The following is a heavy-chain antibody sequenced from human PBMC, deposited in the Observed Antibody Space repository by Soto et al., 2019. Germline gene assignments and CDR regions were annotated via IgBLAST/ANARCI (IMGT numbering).Heavy chain of an antibody. V-gene: IGHV3-23*01. CDR2: VSASGLNT. Sequence: PGGSLRLSCAASGFTFSTYAMAWVRQAPGKGLEWVSGVSASGLNTDYADPVKGRFYISRDNSKNTVSLHMNSLRAEDTALYYCARGPYSGSYYNFDYWGQGTLVTVSS. J-gene: IGHJ4*02. D-gene: IGHD1-26*01. CDR3: ARGPYSGSYYNFDY. CDR1: GFTFSTYA.